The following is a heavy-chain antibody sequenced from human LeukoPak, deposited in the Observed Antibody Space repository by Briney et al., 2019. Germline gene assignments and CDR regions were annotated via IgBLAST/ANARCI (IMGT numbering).Heavy chain of an antibody. CDR2: IKQDESEK. CDR3: AATYGGGPYSIYY. CDR1: GFTFSNYC. Sequence: HSGGSLRLSCAASGFTFSNYCMSRVRQAPGKGLEYVADIKQDESEKYYLDSVKGRFTISRDNAKNSLYLQMDSLSTEDTAIYYCAATYGGGPYSIYYWGQGTLGTASS. D-gene: IGHD2-21*01. J-gene: IGHJ4*02. V-gene: IGHV3-7*01.